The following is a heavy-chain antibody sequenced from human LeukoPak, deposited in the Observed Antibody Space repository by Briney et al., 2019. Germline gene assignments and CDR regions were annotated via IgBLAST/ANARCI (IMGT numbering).Heavy chain of an antibody. CDR2: ISGSGGST. V-gene: IGHV3-23*01. D-gene: IGHD6-19*01. Sequence: GGSLRLSCAASGFTFSSYWMSWVRQAPGKGLEWVSAISGSGGSTYYADSVKGRFTISRDNSKNTLYLQMNSLRAEDTAVYYCAKILVYSSGWYDSGRDWFDPWGQGTLVTVSS. J-gene: IGHJ5*02. CDR3: AKILVYSSGWYDSGRDWFDP. CDR1: GFTFSSYW.